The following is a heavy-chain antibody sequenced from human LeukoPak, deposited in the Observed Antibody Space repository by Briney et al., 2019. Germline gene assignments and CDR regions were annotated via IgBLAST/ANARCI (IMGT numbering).Heavy chain of an antibody. J-gene: IGHJ5*02. CDR2: TYYSGST. Sequence: PSETLSLTCSVSGGSITSSSYYWGWIRQPPGKGLEWIGSTYYSGSTYYNPSLKSRVTISVDTSKKQFSLKLSSVTAADTAVYYCARSRNWFDPWGQRTLVIVSS. CDR3: ARSRNWFDP. CDR1: GGSITSSSYY. V-gene: IGHV4-39*01.